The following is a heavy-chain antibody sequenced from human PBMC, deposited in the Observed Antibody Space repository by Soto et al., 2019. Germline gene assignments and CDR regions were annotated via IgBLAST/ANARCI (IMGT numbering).Heavy chain of an antibody. CDR1: GGSISSYY. D-gene: IGHD2-2*01. V-gene: IGHV4-59*12. Sequence: QVQLQESGPGLVKPSETLSLTCTVSGGSISSYYWSWIRQPPGKGLEWIGYIYYRGSTNYSPSLRSRVSMSVDTSKNQFSLKLNSVSATDTAFYYCAGYCSRSSCSSLDSFGVWGQGTMVTVSS. CDR3: AGYCSRSSCSSLDSFGV. CDR2: IYYRGST. J-gene: IGHJ3*01.